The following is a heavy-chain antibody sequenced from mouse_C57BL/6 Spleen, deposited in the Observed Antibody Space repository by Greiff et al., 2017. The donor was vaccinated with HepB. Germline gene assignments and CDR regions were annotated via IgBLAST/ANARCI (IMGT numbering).Heavy chain of an antibody. J-gene: IGHJ2*01. Sequence: QVQLKESGAELVRPGTSVKMSCKASGYTFTNYWIGWAKQRPGHGLEWIGDIYPGGGYTNYNEKFKGKATLTADKSSSTAYMQFSSLTSEDAAIYYCARWAVESPMDYWGQGTTLTVAS. CDR1: GYTFTNYW. D-gene: IGHD3-3*01. CDR3: ARWAVESPMDY. V-gene: IGHV1-63*01. CDR2: IYPGGGYT.